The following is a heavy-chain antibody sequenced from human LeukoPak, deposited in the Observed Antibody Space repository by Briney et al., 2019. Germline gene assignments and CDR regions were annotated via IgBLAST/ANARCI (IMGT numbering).Heavy chain of an antibody. D-gene: IGHD3-10*01. Sequence: GGSLRLSCTASGFTFRDAWMSWVRQAPGKGLEWVGRIASQTDGGRTDYAAPVKGRFATSRDDSKSMVYLEMSSLEIEDTAVYHCSTYGSGSHLYWGQGIMVTVSS. V-gene: IGHV3-15*04. CDR1: GFTFRDAW. CDR3: STYGSGSHLY. CDR2: IASQTDGGRT. J-gene: IGHJ4*02.